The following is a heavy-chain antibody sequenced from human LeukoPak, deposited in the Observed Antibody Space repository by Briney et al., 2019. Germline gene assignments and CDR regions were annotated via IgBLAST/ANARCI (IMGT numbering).Heavy chain of an antibody. CDR2: INYSGRN. D-gene: IGHD1-7*01. V-gene: IGHV4-34*01. Sequence: SETLSLTCAVYGGSFSGYNWSWIRQPPGKGLEWIGEINYSGRNNYNPSLKSRVTISINTSKDQFSLKLISVTAADTAVYYCARATGTKVPPGYWGQGTLVTVSS. CDR3: ARATGTKVPPGY. CDR1: GGSFSGYN. J-gene: IGHJ4*02.